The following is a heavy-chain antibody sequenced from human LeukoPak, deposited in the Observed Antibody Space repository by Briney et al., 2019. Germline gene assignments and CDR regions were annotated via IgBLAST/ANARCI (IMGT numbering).Heavy chain of an antibody. CDR3: AKGKNTGSYLSHVDY. CDR2: IRYDGSNK. CDR1: GFAFISYG. V-gene: IGHV3-30*02. J-gene: IGHJ4*02. Sequence: PGGSLRLSCAASGFAFISYGMYWVRQAPGKGLESVAFIRYDGSNKYYADSVKGRFTVSRDNSKNTLYLQMKSLRTEDTALYYCAKGKNTGSYLSHVDYWGQGTLVTVSS. D-gene: IGHD3-10*01.